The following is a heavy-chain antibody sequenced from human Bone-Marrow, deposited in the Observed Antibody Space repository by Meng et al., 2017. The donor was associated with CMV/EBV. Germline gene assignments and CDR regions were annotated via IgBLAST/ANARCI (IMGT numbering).Heavy chain of an antibody. D-gene: IGHD2-2*01. J-gene: IGHJ6*02. V-gene: IGHV3-21*06. CDR3: VRNKLSDYCSSSSCYSYGMDV. CDR1: GFTFSSYS. Sequence: GGSLRLSCVASGFTFSSYSMNWVRQAPGKGLEWVASIRSHSNNMYYVDSVKGRFTITRDNAKNSLYLQMNSLRAEDTAVYYCVRNKLSDYCSSSSCYSYGMDVWGQGTTVTVSS. CDR2: IRSHSNNM.